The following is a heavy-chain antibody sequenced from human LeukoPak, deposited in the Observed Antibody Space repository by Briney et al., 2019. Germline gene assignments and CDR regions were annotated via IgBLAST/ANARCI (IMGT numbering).Heavy chain of an antibody. CDR3: ARGHCGGDCYYAYDGMDV. Sequence: SETLTLTCTVSGGSLSNYFWSWIRQPPGKGVEGIAYIYYSGTTNYNPSLTSRVTISVDTPKNQFSLRVGSVTAADTAVYYCARGHCGGDCYYAYDGMDVWGQGTTVTVSS. J-gene: IGHJ6*02. D-gene: IGHD2-21*02. V-gene: IGHV4-59*08. CDR2: IYYSGTT. CDR1: GGSLSNYF.